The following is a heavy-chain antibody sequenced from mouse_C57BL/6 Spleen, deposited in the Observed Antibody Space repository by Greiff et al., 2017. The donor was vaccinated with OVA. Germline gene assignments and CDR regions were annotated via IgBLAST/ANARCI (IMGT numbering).Heavy chain of an antibody. J-gene: IGHJ3*01. CDR1: GYTFTDYE. Sequence: QVQLQQSGAELVRPGASVTLSCKASGYTFTDYEMHWVKQTPVHGLEWIGAIDPETGGTAYNQKFKGKAILTADKSSSTAYMELRSLTSEDSDVYYCTRGLFAYWGQGTLVTVSA. V-gene: IGHV1-15*01. CDR3: TRGLFAY. CDR2: IDPETGGT.